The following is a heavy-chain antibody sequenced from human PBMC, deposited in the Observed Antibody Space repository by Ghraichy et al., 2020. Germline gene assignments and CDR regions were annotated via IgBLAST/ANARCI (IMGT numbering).Heavy chain of an antibody. CDR2: IYDRGST. V-gene: IGHV4-59*01. Sequence: SETLSLTCTVSGGFINSYYWSWIRQSPGKGLEWIGYIYDRGSTNYNPALKSRVTMSVDTAKNQFSLKLSSVTAADTAVFYCARGSYGSGSYFPVYYFDSWGQGTLVTVSS. CDR1: GGFINSYY. D-gene: IGHD3-10*01. CDR3: ARGSYGSGSYFPVYYFDS. J-gene: IGHJ4*02.